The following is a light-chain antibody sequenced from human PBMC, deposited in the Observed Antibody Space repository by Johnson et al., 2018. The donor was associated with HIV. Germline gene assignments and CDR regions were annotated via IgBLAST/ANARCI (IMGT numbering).Light chain of an antibody. CDR1: SSNIGKNY. CDR3: GTWDSSLSASYV. V-gene: IGLV1-51*02. CDR2: ENN. Sequence: QSVLTQPPSVSAAPGQKVIISCSGSSSNIGKNYVSWYQQLPGTAPKLLIYENNKRPSGIPDRFSGSRSGTSVTLGITGLQTGDEADYYCGTWDSSLSASYVFGTGTKVTVL. J-gene: IGLJ1*01.